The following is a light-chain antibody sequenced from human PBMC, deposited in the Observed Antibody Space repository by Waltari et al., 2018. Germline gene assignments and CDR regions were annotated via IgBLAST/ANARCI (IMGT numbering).Light chain of an antibody. CDR2: KDS. V-gene: IGLV3-25*03. CDR3: QAADNSGTLNWV. J-gene: IGLJ3*02. CDR1: AVAKQY. Sequence: SFELTQPPSVSVSPGQTARITCSADAVAKQYAYWYQQKAGQAPLVVIYKDSERPSGIPERFSGSSSGTTVTLTISGVQAEDEADYYCQAADNSGTLNWVFGGGTKLTVL.